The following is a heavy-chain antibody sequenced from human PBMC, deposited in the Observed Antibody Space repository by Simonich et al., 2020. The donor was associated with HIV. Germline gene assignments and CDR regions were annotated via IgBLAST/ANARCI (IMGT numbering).Heavy chain of an antibody. CDR1: GFTFSSYS. CDR2: ISSINSYI. D-gene: IGHD2-2*01. J-gene: IGHJ4*02. Sequence: VHLVESGGGLVKPWWSLRLYCAASGFTFSSYSMKWVRQATWNGLKWVSSISSINSYIYYADSVKCRFTISRDNAKNSLYLERNSRRAEDTAVYYCARDGRKGSSTSCSDYWCQGTLVTVSS. CDR3: ARDGRKGSSTSCSDY. V-gene: IGHV3-21*01.